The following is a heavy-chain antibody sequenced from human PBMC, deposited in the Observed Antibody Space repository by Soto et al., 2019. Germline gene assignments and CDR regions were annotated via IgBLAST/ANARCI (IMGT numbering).Heavy chain of an antibody. Sequence: WEPLSVTCTVAGGSSSSYDGSWIRQSPGKGLEWIGYIYYSGSTNYNPSLESRVTISVDTSKNQFSLKLSSVTAADTAVYYCARDLFWNYYYYGIDVWGQGTTVTVSS. V-gene: IGHV4-59*01. CDR2: IYYSGST. J-gene: IGHJ6*02. CDR3: ARDLFWNYYYYGIDV. CDR1: GGSSSSYD. D-gene: IGHD3-3*01.